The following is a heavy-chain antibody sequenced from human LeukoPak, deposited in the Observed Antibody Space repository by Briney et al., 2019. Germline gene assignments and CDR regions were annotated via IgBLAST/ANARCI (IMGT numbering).Heavy chain of an antibody. J-gene: IGHJ6*02. V-gene: IGHV3-33*01. CDR3: ARDDYGDGYYYYYGMDV. CDR1: GFTFSSYG. CDR2: IWYDGSNK. Sequence: GGSLRPSFAASGFTFSSYGMHWVRQAPGKGLEGGAVIWYDGSNKYYADSVKGRFTISRDNSKNTLYLQMNSLRDEDTAVYYCARDDYGDGYYYYYGMDVWGQGTTVTVSS. D-gene: IGHD4-17*01.